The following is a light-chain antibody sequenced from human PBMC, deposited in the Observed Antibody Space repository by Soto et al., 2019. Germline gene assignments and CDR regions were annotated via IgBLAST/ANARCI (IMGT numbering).Light chain of an antibody. Sequence: SALTQPASVSGSPGQSITISCTGTSSDVGGYDYVSWYQQHPGKAPKLMIYEVSNRPSGVFNRFSGSKSGNTASLTISGLQAEDEADYYCSSYTSSSTSPYVFGTGTKVTVL. CDR3: SSYTSSSTSPYV. CDR1: SSDVGGYDY. V-gene: IGLV2-14*01. CDR2: EVS. J-gene: IGLJ1*01.